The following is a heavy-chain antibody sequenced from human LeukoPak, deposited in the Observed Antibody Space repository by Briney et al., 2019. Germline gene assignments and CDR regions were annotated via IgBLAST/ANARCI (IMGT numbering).Heavy chain of an antibody. CDR3: ARDVDDVVVIPAAMDV. V-gene: IGHV1-69*13. J-gene: IGHJ6*02. CDR2: FIPVFGTA. D-gene: IGHD2-2*01. CDR1: GGTXSNYA. Sequence: GASVKVSCKASGGTXSNYAISRVRQAPGQRLEWMVGFIPVFGTAHYAQNFQGRVTITADESTSTVYLELSSLRSEDTAVYYCARDVDDVVVIPAAMDVWGQGTAVTVSS.